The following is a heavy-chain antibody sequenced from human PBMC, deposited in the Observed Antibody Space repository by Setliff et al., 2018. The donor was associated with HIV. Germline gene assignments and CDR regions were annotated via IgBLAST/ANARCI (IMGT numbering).Heavy chain of an antibody. Sequence: GGSLRLSCAASGFTFSTYAMGWVRQAPGKGLEWVSSISGSGSSTYYIDSVKGRFTISRDSSRNTLYLQMNGLRAEDTALYYCAKVRPRQLVSAKPPYFLDYWGQGTLVTVSS. D-gene: IGHD6-13*01. CDR3: AKVRPRQLVSAKPPYFLDY. CDR2: ISGSGSST. J-gene: IGHJ4*02. V-gene: IGHV3-23*01. CDR1: GFTFSTYA.